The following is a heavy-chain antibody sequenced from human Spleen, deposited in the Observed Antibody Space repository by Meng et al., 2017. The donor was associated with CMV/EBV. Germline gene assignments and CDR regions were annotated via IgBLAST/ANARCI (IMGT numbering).Heavy chain of an antibody. CDR2: IIPILGIA. Sequence: SVKVSCKASGGTFSSYTISWVRQAPGQGLEWMGRIIPILGIANYAQKFQGRVTITADKSTSTAYMELSSLRSDDTAVYYCARDRPGYCSGGSCPGDYYYGMDVWGQGTTVTVSS. CDR1: GGTFSSYT. V-gene: IGHV1-69*04. J-gene: IGHJ6*02. D-gene: IGHD2-15*01. CDR3: ARDRPGYCSGGSCPGDYYYGMDV.